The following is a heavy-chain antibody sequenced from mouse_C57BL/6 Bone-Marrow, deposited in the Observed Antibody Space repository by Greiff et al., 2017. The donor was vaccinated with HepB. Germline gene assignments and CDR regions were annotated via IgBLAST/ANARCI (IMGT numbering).Heavy chain of an antibody. J-gene: IGHJ2*01. CDR3: ARETYDYDY. V-gene: IGHV1-19*01. CDR2: INPYNGGT. Sequence: EVMLVESGPVLVKPGASVKMSCKASGYTFTDYYMNWVKQSHGKSLEWIGVINPYNGGTSYNQKFKGKATLTVDKSSSTAYMELNSLTSEDSAVYYCARETYDYDYWGQGTTLTVSS. CDR1: GYTFTDYY. D-gene: IGHD2-4*01.